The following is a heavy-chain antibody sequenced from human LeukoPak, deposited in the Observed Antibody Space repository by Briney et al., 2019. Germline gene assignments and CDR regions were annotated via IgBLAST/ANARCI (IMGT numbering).Heavy chain of an antibody. J-gene: IGHJ4*02. V-gene: IGHV3-23*01. CDR2: ISGSGGST. CDR1: GFPFSSYA. Sequence: GSLRLPCAASGFPFSSYAMSWVRQAPGKGLEWVSGISGSGGSTYYADSVKGRFTISRDNSKNRLYLQMNSLRAEDTAVYYCAKRPRGNYLDPFDYWGQGTLVTVSS. D-gene: IGHD3-10*01. CDR3: AKRPRGNYLDPFDY.